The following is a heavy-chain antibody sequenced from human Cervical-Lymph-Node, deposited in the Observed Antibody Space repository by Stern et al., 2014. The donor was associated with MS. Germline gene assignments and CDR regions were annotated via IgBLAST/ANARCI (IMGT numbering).Heavy chain of an antibody. D-gene: IGHD3-10*01. CDR1: GYTFTRYD. J-gene: IGHJ5*02. V-gene: IGHV1-46*04. Sequence: QLVESGAEVRKPGASVKVSCKTSGYTFTRYDIHWVRQAPGQGLEWMGLIVPGVGSTTYAQTWRGRVSMTRDTSATTVYMELSSLRSEDTAVYYCARSGLGGAVGSWGQGTLVTVSA. CDR2: IVPGVGST. CDR3: ARSGLGGAVGS.